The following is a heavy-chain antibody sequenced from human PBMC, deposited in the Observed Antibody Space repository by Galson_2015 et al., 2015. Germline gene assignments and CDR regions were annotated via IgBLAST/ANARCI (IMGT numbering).Heavy chain of an antibody. CDR3: AIKGDGGADY. Sequence: WSWIRQSPGKGLEWIGEISDVGSTSSNPSLKSRVTISVDTSKNQFSLKLSSVTAADTAVYYCAIKGDGGADYWGQGTLVTVSS. CDR2: ISDVGST. D-gene: IGHD3-16*01. V-gene: IGHV4-34*01. J-gene: IGHJ4*02.